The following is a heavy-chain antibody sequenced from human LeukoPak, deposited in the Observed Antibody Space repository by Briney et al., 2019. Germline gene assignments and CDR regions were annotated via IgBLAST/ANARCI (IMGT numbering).Heavy chain of an antibody. D-gene: IGHD6-19*01. J-gene: IGHJ4*02. V-gene: IGHV3-7*02. CDR1: GFTFSSYW. CDR3: VPLPIAVAGTHLLDY. CDR2: IKQDGSEK. Sequence: PGGSLRLSCAASGFTFSSYWMSWVRQAPGKGLEWVANIKQDGSEKYYVDSVKGRFTISRDNSKNTLYLQMSSLRAEDTAVYYCVPLPIAVAGTHLLDYWGQGTLVTVSS.